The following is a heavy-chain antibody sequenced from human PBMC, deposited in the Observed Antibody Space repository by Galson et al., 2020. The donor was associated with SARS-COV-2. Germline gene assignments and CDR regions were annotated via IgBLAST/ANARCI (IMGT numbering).Heavy chain of an antibody. CDR3: ARLHYGEYAPEAFDI. Sequence: SAPLSLTCAVSGTSISSGSYSWNWIRQPPGKGLEWSGYISHSGGTYYNPSLKSRVTISGDRSKNQFSLRLSSVTAADTAVYYCARLHYGEYAPEAFDIWGPGTRVTVAS. D-gene: IGHD4-17*01. J-gene: IGHJ3*02. CDR1: GTSISSGSYS. V-gene: IGHV4-30-2*01. CDR2: ISHSGGT.